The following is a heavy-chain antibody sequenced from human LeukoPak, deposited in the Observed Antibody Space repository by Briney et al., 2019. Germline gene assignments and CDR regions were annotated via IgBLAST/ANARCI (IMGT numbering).Heavy chain of an antibody. CDR1: GGSISSSSYY. J-gene: IGHJ4*02. Sequence: PSETLSLTCTVSGGSISSSSYYWGWIRQPPGKGLEWIGSIYYSGSTYYNPSLKSRVTISVDTSKNQFSLKLSSVTAADTAVYYCARQIWFGGYIDYWGQGTLVTVSS. V-gene: IGHV4-39*01. D-gene: IGHD3-10*01. CDR2: IYYSGST. CDR3: ARQIWFGGYIDY.